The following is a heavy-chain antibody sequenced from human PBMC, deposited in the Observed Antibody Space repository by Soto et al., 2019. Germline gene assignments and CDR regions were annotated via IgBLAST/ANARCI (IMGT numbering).Heavy chain of an antibody. CDR3: AKVPRAIVGATGSYFDY. CDR1: GFTFSSYS. D-gene: IGHD1-26*01. CDR2: ISGSGGST. Sequence: PGGSLRLSCAASGFTFSSYSMSWVRQAPGKGLEWVSAISGSGGSTYYADSVKGRFTISRDNSKNTLYLQMNSLRAEDTAVYYCAKVPRAIVGATGSYFDYWGQGTLVTVSS. J-gene: IGHJ4*02. V-gene: IGHV3-23*01.